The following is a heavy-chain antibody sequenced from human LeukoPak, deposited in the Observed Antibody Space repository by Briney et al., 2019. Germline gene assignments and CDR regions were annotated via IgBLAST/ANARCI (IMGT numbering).Heavy chain of an antibody. V-gene: IGHV3-48*03. CDR2: ISSSGSTI. J-gene: IGHJ4*02. Sequence: GGSLRLSCAASGSTFSSYEMNWVRQAPGKGLEWVSYISSSGSTIYYADSVKGRFTISRDNAKNSLYLQMNSLRAEDTAVYYCARVAYDYVWGSYPLYFDYRGQGTLVTVSS. D-gene: IGHD3-16*02. CDR3: ARVAYDYVWGSYPLYFDY. CDR1: GSTFSSYE.